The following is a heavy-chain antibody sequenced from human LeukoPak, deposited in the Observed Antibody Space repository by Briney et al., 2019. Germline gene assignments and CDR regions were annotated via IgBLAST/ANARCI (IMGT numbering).Heavy chain of an antibody. D-gene: IGHD1-26*01. Sequence: QPGGSLRLSCVASGFTFSNYEMNWVRQAPGKGLEWVSYINDTSRIFYADSVKGRFTISRDNAENSLYLQMNSLRAEDTAVYYCARGYSGSYYNWGQGTLVTVSS. J-gene: IGHJ4*02. V-gene: IGHV3-48*03. CDR1: GFTFSNYE. CDR3: ARGYSGSYYN. CDR2: INDTSRI.